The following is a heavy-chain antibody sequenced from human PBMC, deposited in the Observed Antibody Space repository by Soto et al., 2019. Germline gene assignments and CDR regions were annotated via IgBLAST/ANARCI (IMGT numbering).Heavy chain of an antibody. CDR3: TSQYCGGDCSRVDP. V-gene: IGHV3-73*02. J-gene: IGHJ5*02. CDR1: GFTLSGSR. CDR2: IRSKADSYAT. D-gene: IGHD2-21*02. Sequence: EVQLVESGGGLVQPGGSLKLSCAASGFTLSGSRIHCVRQASGKGLEWVGRIRSKADSYATAYAASVKGRFTISRDDSKHTAYLQMNSLKTEDTAVYYCTSQYCGGDCSRVDPWGQGTLVTVSS.